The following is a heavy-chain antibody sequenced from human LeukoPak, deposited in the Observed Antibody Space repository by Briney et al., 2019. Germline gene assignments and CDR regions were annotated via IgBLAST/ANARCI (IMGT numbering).Heavy chain of an antibody. CDR1: GGSFSGYY. J-gene: IGHJ4*02. CDR2: INHSGST. CDR3: ARGGTFSVRKRGWPFDY. V-gene: IGHV4-34*01. D-gene: IGHD3-10*02. Sequence: SETLSLTCAVYGGSFSGYYWSWIRQPPGKGLEWIGEINHSGSTNYNPSLKSRVTISVDTSKNQFSLKLSSVTAADTAVYYCARGGTFSVRKRGWPFDYWGQGTLVTVSS.